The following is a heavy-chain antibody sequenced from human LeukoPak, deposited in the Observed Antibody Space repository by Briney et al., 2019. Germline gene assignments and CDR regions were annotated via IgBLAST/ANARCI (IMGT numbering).Heavy chain of an antibody. Sequence: GGSLRLSCAASGFTVSSDYMSWVRQAPGKGLEWVSIIYSGGDTYYADSVKGRFTISRDNSKNTLYLQMNSLRAEDTAVYYCARDRYFTIFGGWGQGTLVTVSS. J-gene: IGHJ4*02. CDR2: IYSGGDT. CDR3: ARDRYFTIFGG. V-gene: IGHV3-66*02. D-gene: IGHD3-3*01. CDR1: GFTVSSDY.